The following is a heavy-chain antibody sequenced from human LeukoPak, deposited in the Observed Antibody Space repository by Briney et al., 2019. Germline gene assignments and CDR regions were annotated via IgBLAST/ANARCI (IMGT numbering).Heavy chain of an antibody. CDR2: IIPIFGTA. CDR1: GGTFSSYA. J-gene: IGHJ4*02. Sequence: SVKVSCKASGGTFSSYAISWVRQAPGQGLEWMGGIIPIFGTANYAQKLQGRVTITTDESTSTAYMELSSLRSEDTAVYYCASPSYYYDSSGYYSFDYWGQGTLVTVSS. CDR3: ASPSYYYDSSGYYSFDY. D-gene: IGHD3-22*01. V-gene: IGHV1-69*05.